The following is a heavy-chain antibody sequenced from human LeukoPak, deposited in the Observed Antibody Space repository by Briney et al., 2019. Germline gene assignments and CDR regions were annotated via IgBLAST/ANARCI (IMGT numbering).Heavy chain of an antibody. D-gene: IGHD3-22*01. J-gene: IGHJ4*02. CDR3: ARDRYYYDYSGSWGFDY. Sequence: PGRSLRLSCAASGFTFDDYTMHWVRQAPGKGLEWVSGITWNSGSVGYADSVEGRFTISRDNAKNSLYLQMNSLRAEDTAVYYCARDRYYYDYSGSWGFDYWGPGTLVTVSS. CDR1: GFTFDDYT. V-gene: IGHV3-9*01. CDR2: ITWNSGSV.